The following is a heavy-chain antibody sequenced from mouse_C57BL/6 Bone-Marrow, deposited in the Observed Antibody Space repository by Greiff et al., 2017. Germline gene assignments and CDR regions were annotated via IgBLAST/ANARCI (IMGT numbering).Heavy chain of an antibody. CDR3: AGSSGWCGFAY. D-gene: IGHD1-1*02. Sequence: QVQLQQSGAELVRPGTSVKVSCKASGYAFTNYLVEWVKQRPGQGLEWIGVINPGSGGTNYNEKFKGKATLTADKSSSTAYMQLSSLTSEDSAVYFCAGSSGWCGFAYWGQGTLVTVSA. V-gene: IGHV1-54*01. CDR1: GYAFTNYL. J-gene: IGHJ3*01. CDR2: INPGSGGT.